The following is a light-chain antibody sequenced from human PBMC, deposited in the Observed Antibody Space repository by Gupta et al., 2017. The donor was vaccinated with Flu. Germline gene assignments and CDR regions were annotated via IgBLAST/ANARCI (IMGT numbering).Light chain of an antibody. J-gene: IGKJ4*01. CDR1: QSVLYSSNNKNY. Sequence: NCKSSQSVLYSSNNKNYLAWFQHKPGQPPKLLIYWASTREPGVPDRFSGSGSGTDFTLTISSLQAEDVAVYYCQQYYSSPLTFGGGTKVEIK. CDR2: WAS. V-gene: IGKV4-1*01. CDR3: QQYYSSPLT.